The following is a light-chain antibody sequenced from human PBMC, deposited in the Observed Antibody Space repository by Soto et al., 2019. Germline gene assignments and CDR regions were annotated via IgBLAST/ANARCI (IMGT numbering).Light chain of an antibody. J-gene: IGLJ2*01. V-gene: IGLV1-47*01. CDR1: SSNIGSNY. Sequence: QLVLTQPPSASGTPGQRVTISCSGSSSNIGSNYVYWYQQLPGTAPKLLIYRNNQRPSGVPDRFSGSKSGTSASLAISGLRSEDEADYYCAAWDDSLHVVFGGGTKLTVL. CDR3: AAWDDSLHVV. CDR2: RNN.